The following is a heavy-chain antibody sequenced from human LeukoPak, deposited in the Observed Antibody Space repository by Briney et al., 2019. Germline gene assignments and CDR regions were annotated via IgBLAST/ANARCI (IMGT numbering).Heavy chain of an antibody. V-gene: IGHV3-48*03. CDR2: ISSSGSTI. CDR3: ARVEYGGLMDV. J-gene: IGHJ6*02. D-gene: IGHD4-23*01. Sequence: PGGSLRLSCAASGFTFSSYEMNWVRQAPGKGLEWVSYISSSGSTIYYADSVKGRFTISRDNAKNSLYLQMNSLRAEDTAVYYCARVEYGGLMDVWGQGTTVTVSS. CDR1: GFTFSSYE.